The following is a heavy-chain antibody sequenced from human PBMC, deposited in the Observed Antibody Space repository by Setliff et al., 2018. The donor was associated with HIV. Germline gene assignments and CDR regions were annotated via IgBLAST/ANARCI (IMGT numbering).Heavy chain of an antibody. D-gene: IGHD3-22*01. CDR1: GFMFGVDW. J-gene: IGHJ4*02. CDR2: IKDDGSDK. CDR3: ARLRYSHDSSGYGIDS. Sequence: PGESLKISCAASGFMFGVDWMSWVRQPPGKGLEWVANIKDDGSDKNYADSVKGRFTISRDTSKNTVYLHMDSLKFEDAAMYYCARLRYSHDSSGYGIDSWGQGTLVTVSS. V-gene: IGHV3-7*01.